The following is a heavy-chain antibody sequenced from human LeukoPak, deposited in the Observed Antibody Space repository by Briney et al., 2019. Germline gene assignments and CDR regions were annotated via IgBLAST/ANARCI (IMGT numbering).Heavy chain of an antibody. CDR2: ISYDGSNK. Sequence: GGSLRLSGAASGFTFSSYAMHWVRQAPGKGLEWVAVISYDGSNKYYADSVKGRFTISRDNSKNTLYLQMNSLRAEDTAVYYCARPVSSGWYKNWFDPWGQGTLVTVSS. CDR1: GFTFSSYA. J-gene: IGHJ5*02. D-gene: IGHD6-19*01. V-gene: IGHV3-30-3*01. CDR3: ARPVSSGWYKNWFDP.